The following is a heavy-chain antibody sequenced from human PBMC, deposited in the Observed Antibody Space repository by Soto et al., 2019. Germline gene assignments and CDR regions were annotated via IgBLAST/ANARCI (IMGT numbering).Heavy chain of an antibody. J-gene: IGHJ4*02. V-gene: IGHV1-2*02. CDR2: INPSSGET. CDR3: VSGLKWRDLAY. D-gene: IGHD2-15*01. CDR1: GYTFIDYF. Sequence: GDSVRVSCKASGYTFIDYFIQWVRQAPGQGLEWMGWINPSSGETTYAQKFQGRVTMTRDTSISTAYMDLITLRSDDTAIYYCVSGLKWRDLAYWGQGTPVTVS.